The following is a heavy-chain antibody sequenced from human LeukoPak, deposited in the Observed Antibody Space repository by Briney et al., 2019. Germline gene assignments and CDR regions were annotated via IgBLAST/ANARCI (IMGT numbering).Heavy chain of an antibody. Sequence: GGSLRLSCAASGFTFSSYAMHWVRQAPGKGLEWVAVISYDGSNKHYADSVKGRFTISRDNSKNTLYLQMNSLRPEDTAVYYCARTRGIAAAGTYFGSVHDASDIWGQGTMVTVSS. CDR3: ARTRGIAAAGTYFGSVHDASDI. D-gene: IGHD6-13*01. J-gene: IGHJ3*02. CDR1: GFTFSSYA. CDR2: ISYDGSNK. V-gene: IGHV3-30*04.